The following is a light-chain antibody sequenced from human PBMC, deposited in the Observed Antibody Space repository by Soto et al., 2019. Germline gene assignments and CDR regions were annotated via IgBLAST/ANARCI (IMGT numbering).Light chain of an antibody. CDR3: QQYNDWPRT. CDR1: QSVDNY. J-gene: IGKJ1*01. V-gene: IGKV3-15*01. CDR2: GAS. Sequence: ILMTQSPDTLSVSLGQRVTLSCRASQSVDNYLAWYQQRPGQSPRLLIYGASTRATGVPARFSGSVSGTDFTLTISSLQSEDRAVYYCQQYNDWPRTFGPGTKVELK.